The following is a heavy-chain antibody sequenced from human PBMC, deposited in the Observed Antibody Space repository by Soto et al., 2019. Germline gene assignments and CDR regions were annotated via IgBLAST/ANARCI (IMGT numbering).Heavy chain of an antibody. J-gene: IGHJ4*02. CDR2: IIPIFGTP. CDR3: ARDRDDYGSGNYYNRIDF. Sequence: VQLVQSGAEVKKPGSSVKVSCKASGGIFSTYAISWLRQAPGQGLEWMGGIIPIFGTPNYAQRFQGRVTITADESTTTSYMELSRLKSEDTAVYYCARDRDDYGSGNYYNRIDFWGQGTRVTVSS. CDR1: GGIFSTYA. D-gene: IGHD3-10*01. V-gene: IGHV1-69*01.